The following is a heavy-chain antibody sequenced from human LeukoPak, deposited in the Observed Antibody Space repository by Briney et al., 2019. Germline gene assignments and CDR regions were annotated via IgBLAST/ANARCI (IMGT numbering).Heavy chain of an antibody. Sequence: PSETLSLTCTVPGGSISSHYWSWIRQPPGKGLEWIGYIYYSGSTNYNPSLKSRVTISVDTSKNQFSLKLSSVTAADTAVYYCAREWTPGWFDPWGQGTLVTVSS. V-gene: IGHV4-59*11. CDR3: AREWTPGWFDP. J-gene: IGHJ5*02. CDR1: GGSISSHY. CDR2: IYYSGST. D-gene: IGHD3/OR15-3a*01.